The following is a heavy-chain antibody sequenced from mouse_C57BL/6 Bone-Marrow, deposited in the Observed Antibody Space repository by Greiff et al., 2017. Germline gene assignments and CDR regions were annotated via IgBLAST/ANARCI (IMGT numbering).Heavy chain of an antibody. CDR3: ARADGSNLYYAMDY. D-gene: IGHD1-1*01. CDR1: GYTFTDYN. J-gene: IGHJ4*01. V-gene: IGHV1-18*01. Sequence: VQLQQSGPELVKPGASVKIPCKASGYTFTDYNMDWVKQSHGKSLEWIGDINPNNGGTIYNQKFKGKATLTVAKSSSTAYMELRSLTSEDTAVYYCARADGSNLYYAMDYWGQGTSVTVSS. CDR2: INPNNGGT.